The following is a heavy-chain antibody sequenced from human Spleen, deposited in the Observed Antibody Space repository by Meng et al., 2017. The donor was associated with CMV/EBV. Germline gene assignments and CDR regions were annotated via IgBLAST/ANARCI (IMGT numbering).Heavy chain of an antibody. CDR3: ARIRRYSSGWYYFDY. J-gene: IGHJ4*02. V-gene: IGHV3-23*01. CDR1: GFTFSSYA. CDR2: FGGSGGST. Sequence: GGSLRLSCAASGFTFSSYAMTWVRQAPGKGLEWVSSFGGSGGSTYYADSLKGRFTISKDTSKNQVVLTMTNMDPVDTATYYCARIRRYSSGWYYFDYWGQGTLVTVSS. D-gene: IGHD6-19*01.